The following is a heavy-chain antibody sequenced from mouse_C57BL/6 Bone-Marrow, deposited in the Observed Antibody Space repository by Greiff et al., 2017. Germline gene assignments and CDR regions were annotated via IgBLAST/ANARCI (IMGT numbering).Heavy chain of an antibody. J-gene: IGHJ1*03. D-gene: IGHD1-1*01. V-gene: IGHV5-9*01. CDR3: ARPPCYGGSHWYFDV. CDR2: ISGGGGNI. Sequence: EVKLMESGGGLVKPGGSLKLSCAASGFTFSSYTMSWVRQTPEKRLEWVATISGGGGNIYYPDSVKGRFTISRDNAKNTLYLQMSSLRSEDTALYYCARPPCYGGSHWYFDVWGTGTTVTVSS. CDR1: GFTFSSYT.